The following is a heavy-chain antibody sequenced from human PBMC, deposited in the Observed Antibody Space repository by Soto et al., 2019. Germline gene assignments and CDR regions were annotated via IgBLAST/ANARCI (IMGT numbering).Heavy chain of an antibody. V-gene: IGHV3-23*01. CDR2: MSGTAGNT. CDR3: AKKYYFGSGSYVFYFDY. CDR1: GFTFSNYA. Sequence: EVPLLESGGGSVQPGGSLRLSCAASGFTFSNYAMTWVRQAPGKGLEWVSTMSGTAGNTYYADSVKGRFTISRDNSKNTLYLQMNRLRAEDTAVYYCAKKYYFGSGSYVFYFDYWGQGTLVTVSS. J-gene: IGHJ4*02. D-gene: IGHD3-10*01.